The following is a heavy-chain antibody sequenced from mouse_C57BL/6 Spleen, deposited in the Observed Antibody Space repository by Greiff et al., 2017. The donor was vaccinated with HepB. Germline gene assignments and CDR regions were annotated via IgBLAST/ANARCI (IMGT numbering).Heavy chain of an antibody. V-gene: IGHV5-9-1*02. J-gene: IGHJ2*01. CDR2: ISSGGDYI. CDR1: GFTFSSYA. CDR3: TRAHYYGSPFDY. D-gene: IGHD1-1*01. Sequence: EVKLVESGEGLVKPGGSLKLSCAASGFTFSSYAMSWVRQTPEKRLEWAAYISSGGDYIYYADTVKGRFTISRDNARNTLYLQMSSLKSEDTAMYYCTRAHYYGSPFDYWGQGTTLTVSS.